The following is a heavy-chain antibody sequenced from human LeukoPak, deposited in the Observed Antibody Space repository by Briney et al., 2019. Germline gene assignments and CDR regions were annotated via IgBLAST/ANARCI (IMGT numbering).Heavy chain of an antibody. CDR2: IDPSDSYS. CDR1: GYSFTTYW. CDR3: ARHAVDYYGINAYYQFDY. J-gene: IGHJ4*02. D-gene: IGHD3-22*01. V-gene: IGHV5-10-1*01. Sequence: GESLKISCKGSGYSFTTYWISWVRQMPGKGLEWMGRIDPSDSYSNISPSFQGHVAISGDKSTSTAYLQWSSLKASDTAMYYCARHAVDYYGINAYYQFDYWGQGTLVTVSS.